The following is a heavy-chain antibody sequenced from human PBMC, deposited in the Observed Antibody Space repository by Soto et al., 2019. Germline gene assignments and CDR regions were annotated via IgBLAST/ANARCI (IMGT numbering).Heavy chain of an antibody. D-gene: IGHD1-26*01. J-gene: IGHJ6*02. CDR2: IRSKANSYAT. Sequence: EVQLVESGGGLVQPGGSLRLSCAASGFTFSSYSMNWVRQAPGKGLEWVGRIRSKANSYATAYGASMKGRFTISRDDSKNTTYLQMNSLKTEDTAVYYCTRNGDSGCDYYGLDVWGQGTTVTVSS. CDR3: TRNGDSGCDYYGLDV. V-gene: IGHV3-73*01. CDR1: GFTFSSYS.